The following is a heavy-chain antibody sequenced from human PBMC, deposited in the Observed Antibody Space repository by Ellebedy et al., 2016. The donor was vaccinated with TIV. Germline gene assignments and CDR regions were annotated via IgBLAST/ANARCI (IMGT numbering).Heavy chain of an antibody. V-gene: IGHV3-74*01. J-gene: IGHJ4*02. CDR3: AKGTLGKGSSCFDY. Sequence: PGGSLRLSCAASGFTFSSYTMNWVRQAPGKGLVWVSRINRDGSTTNYADSVKGRFTISRDDAKNTVYLHMNSLGADDTAVYYCAKGTLGKGSSCFDYWGQGTQVTVSS. CDR1: GFTFSSYT. CDR2: INRDGSTT. D-gene: IGHD1-7*01.